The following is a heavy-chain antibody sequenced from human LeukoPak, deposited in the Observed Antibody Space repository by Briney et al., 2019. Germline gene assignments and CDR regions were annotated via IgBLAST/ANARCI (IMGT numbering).Heavy chain of an antibody. Sequence: SETLSLTCTVSGGSISSGDYYWSWIRQHPGKGLEWIAYIFYSGTGYYNPSLKSRVMISVDTSKNQFSLKLSSVTAADTAIYYCARTCSGGSCYLAFDIWGQGTMVTVSS. D-gene: IGHD2-15*01. CDR3: ARTCSGGSCYLAFDI. V-gene: IGHV4-31*03. CDR2: IFYSGTG. J-gene: IGHJ3*02. CDR1: GGSISSGDYY.